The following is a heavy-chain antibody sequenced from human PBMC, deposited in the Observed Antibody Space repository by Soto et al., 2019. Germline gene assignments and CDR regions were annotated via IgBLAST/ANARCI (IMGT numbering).Heavy chain of an antibody. D-gene: IGHD3-16*01. CDR1: GGSFSGYY. CDR2: INHSGST. V-gene: IGHV4-34*01. J-gene: IGHJ5*02. CDR3: ARGSEGGDQWNWFDP. Sequence: SETLSLTCAVYGGSFSGYYWSWIRQPPGKGLEWIGEINHSGSTNYNPSLKSRVTISVDTSKNQFSLKRSSVTAADTAVYYCARGSEGGDQWNWFDPWGQGTLVTVSS.